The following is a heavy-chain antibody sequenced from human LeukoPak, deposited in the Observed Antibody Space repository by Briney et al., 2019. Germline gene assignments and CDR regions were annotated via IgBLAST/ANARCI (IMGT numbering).Heavy chain of an antibody. CDR3: ARDRTDTVTTFLDY. V-gene: IGHV3-30*19. D-gene: IGHD4-11*01. Sequence: PGGSLRLSCAASGFTFSSYGMHWVRQAPGKGLEWVAVISYDGSNKYYADSVKGRFTISRDNSKNTLYLQMNSLRAEDTAVYYCARDRTDTVTTFLDYWGQGTLVTVSS. J-gene: IGHJ4*02. CDR1: GFTFSSYG. CDR2: ISYDGSNK.